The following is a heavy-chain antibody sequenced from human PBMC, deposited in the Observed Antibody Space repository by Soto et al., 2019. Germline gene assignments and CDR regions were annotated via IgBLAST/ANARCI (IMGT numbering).Heavy chain of an antibody. CDR2: IKGNGDDT. Sequence: EVRLLESGGGSVQPGGSLRLSCAGSGFTFGAYTMAWVRQAPGKGLEWVSGIKGNGDDTYYADSVKGRFTISRDISRNTLYLQMNSLRSDDTATYFCAQTGPVTARIRVDYWGQGALVTVSS. CDR3: AQTGPVTARIRVDY. CDR1: GFTFGAYT. V-gene: IGHV3-23*01. D-gene: IGHD2-21*02. J-gene: IGHJ4*02.